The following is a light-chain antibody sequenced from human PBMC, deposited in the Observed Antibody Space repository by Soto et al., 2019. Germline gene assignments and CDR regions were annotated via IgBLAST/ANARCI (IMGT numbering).Light chain of an antibody. CDR1: QSISSY. CDR3: QQSYSTPQT. V-gene: IGKV1-39*01. J-gene: IGKJ1*01. Sequence: EIQKTQSPSSLSAYVGDRVTITCRASQSISSYLNWYQQKPGKAPKLLIYAASSLQSGVPSRFSGSGSGTDFTLTISSLQPEDFATYYCQQSYSTPQTFGQGTKVDIK. CDR2: AAS.